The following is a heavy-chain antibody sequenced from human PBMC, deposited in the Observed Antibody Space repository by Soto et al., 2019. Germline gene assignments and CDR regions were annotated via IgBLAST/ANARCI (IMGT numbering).Heavy chain of an antibody. Sequence: QVQLVESGGGLAKPGGSLRLSCEASGFTLSDYYMSWIRQAPGKGLEWISYISSSGTIIYYADSVKGRFTISRDNAKQSLYLQMSMLSDEATALYCSGGGIKRLLVGEDYYYYMDVWGKGTTVTVSS. D-gene: IGHD3-10*01. CDR3: GGGIKRLLVGEDYYYYMDV. V-gene: IGHV3-11*01. J-gene: IGHJ6*03. CDR1: GFTLSDYY. CDR2: ISSSGTII.